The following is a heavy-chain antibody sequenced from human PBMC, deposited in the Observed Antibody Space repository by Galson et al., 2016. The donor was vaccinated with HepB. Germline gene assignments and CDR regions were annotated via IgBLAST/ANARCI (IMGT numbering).Heavy chain of an antibody. V-gene: IGHV3-49*02. J-gene: IGHJ4*02. D-gene: IGHD3-3*01. CDR3: SRVVGLDYDFWSGYADFDS. CDR2: IRSKAYGGTT. Sequence: LEWVGFIRSKAYGGTTEYAASARGTFIISRDDSKNTAYLRMNSLKTEDTAVYYCSRVVGLDYDFWSGYADFDSWGQGTLVTVSS.